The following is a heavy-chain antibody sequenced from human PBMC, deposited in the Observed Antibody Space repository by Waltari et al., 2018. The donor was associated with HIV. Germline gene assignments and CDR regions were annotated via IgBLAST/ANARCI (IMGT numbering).Heavy chain of an antibody. CDR3: ARGRPPGMLTLDSEWWTGWYFDL. V-gene: IGHV4-34*01. Sequence: QVQLQQLAARLLKPSETLSLTCGVSGGPSSDYYLSWIRQSPGKGLEWIGEINRGGRTNYNPSLKSRPTISADTSKNEFSLRLKSMTVADTAIYFCARGRPPGMLTLDSEWWTGWYFDLWGRGTLITVSS. D-gene: IGHD2-8*01. CDR2: INRGGRT. CDR1: GGPSSDYY. J-gene: IGHJ2*01.